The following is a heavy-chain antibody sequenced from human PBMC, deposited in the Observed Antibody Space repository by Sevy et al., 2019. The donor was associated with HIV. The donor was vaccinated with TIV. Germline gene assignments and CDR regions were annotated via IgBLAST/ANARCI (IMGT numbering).Heavy chain of an antibody. J-gene: IGHJ4*02. CDR1: GFTFSTYS. Sequence: GGSLRLSCAASGFTFSTYSFNWVRQTPGKGLEWLSFISGVSSTIFYADSVKGRFTISRDNTKNSLYLQINSLRDEDTAGYYCATQRKHYIAARPLGFDSWGQGTLVTVSS. CDR2: ISGVSSTI. D-gene: IGHD6-6*01. CDR3: ATQRKHYIAARPLGFDS. V-gene: IGHV3-48*02.